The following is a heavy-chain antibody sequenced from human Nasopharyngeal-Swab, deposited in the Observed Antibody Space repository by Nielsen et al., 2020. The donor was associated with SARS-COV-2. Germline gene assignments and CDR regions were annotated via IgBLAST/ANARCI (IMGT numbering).Heavy chain of an antibody. V-gene: IGHV5-51*01. Sequence: GESLKISCKGSGSSFPSSWIGWVRQMPGKGLEWMGIIYPGDSDTRYSPSFQGQVTISADKSISTAYLQWSSLKASDTAMYYCARLWGIVGRGVVYWGQGTLVTVSS. CDR3: ARLWGIVGRGVVY. D-gene: IGHD1-26*01. CDR2: IYPGDSDT. CDR1: GSSFPSSW. J-gene: IGHJ4*02.